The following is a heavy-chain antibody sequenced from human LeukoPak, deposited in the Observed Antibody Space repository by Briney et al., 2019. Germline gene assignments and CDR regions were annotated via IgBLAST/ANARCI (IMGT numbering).Heavy chain of an antibody. CDR2: INWNGGST. J-gene: IGHJ6*03. V-gene: IGHV3-20*04. CDR1: GFTFDDYG. CDR3: ARVYLRKRVYYYYYMDV. Sequence: GGSLRLSCAASGFTFDDYGISWVCQAPGKGLEWVSGINWNGGSTGYADSVKGRFTISRDNAKNSLYLQMNSLRAEDTALYYCARVYLRKRVYYYYYMDVWGKGTTVTVSS.